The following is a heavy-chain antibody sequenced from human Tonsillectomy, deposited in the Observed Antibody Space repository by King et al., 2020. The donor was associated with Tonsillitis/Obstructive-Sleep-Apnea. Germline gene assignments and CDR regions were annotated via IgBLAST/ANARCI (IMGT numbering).Heavy chain of an antibody. CDR3: ARLDYMEKGSYWFDY. CDR2: IYYSGST. J-gene: IGHJ4*02. D-gene: IGHD1-26*01. Sequence: QLQETGPGLVKSSETLSLTCTVSGGSISSSSYYWGWIRQPPGKGLEWIGSIYYSGSTYYNPSLKSRVTISVDTSKNQFSLKLSSVTAADTAVYYCARLDYMEKGSYWFDYWGQGTLVTVSS. CDR1: GGSISSSSYY. V-gene: IGHV4-39*01.